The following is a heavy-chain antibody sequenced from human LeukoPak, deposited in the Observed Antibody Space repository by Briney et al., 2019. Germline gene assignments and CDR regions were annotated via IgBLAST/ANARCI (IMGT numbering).Heavy chain of an antibody. Sequence: GGSLRLSCAASGFTFNNYAMGWVRQAQGKGLEWVSSISGSGGPTYYSDSVKGQFTISRDNSKNTLYLQMNSLRTEDTGVYFCVRDAGGYWGQGTLVTVSS. CDR3: VRDAGGY. V-gene: IGHV3-23*01. CDR1: GFTFNNYA. J-gene: IGHJ4*02. CDR2: ISGSGGPT. D-gene: IGHD1-14*01.